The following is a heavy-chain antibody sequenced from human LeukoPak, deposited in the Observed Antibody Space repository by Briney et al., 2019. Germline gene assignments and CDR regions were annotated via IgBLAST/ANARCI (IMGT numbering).Heavy chain of an antibody. CDR2: ISGSGSSI. D-gene: IGHD6-19*01. V-gene: IGHV3-48*03. CDR1: GFTFSTYE. CDR3: ARDYAGGWHHFDS. Sequence: GGSLRLSCTASGFTFSTYEMNWVRQAPGKRLEWISYISGSGSSIFYADSLQGRFTVSRDNAKNSVYLQMDSLRAEDTAIYYCARDYAGGWHHFDSWGQGALVTFSS. J-gene: IGHJ4*02.